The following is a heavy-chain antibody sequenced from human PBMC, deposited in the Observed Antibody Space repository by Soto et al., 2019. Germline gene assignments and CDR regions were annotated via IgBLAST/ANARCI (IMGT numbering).Heavy chain of an antibody. D-gene: IGHD3-22*01. CDR2: IFHRGNT. CDR3: ARLVGGYLDY. J-gene: IGHJ4*02. Sequence: PSETLSLTCTVSGGSISDNYYWSWIRQPPGKGLEWIGHIFHRGNTNYNSSLKSRVTISVDMFKSQFSLKLSSVTAADTAVYYCARLVGGYLDYWGQGALVTVSS. CDR1: GGSISDNYY. V-gene: IGHV4-59*01.